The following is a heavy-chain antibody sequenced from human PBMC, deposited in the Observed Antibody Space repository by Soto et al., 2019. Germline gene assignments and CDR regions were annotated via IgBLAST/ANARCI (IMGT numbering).Heavy chain of an antibody. Sequence: PSETLSLTCTVSGGSFSGSSYYWGWIRQPPGKGLEWIGSIYYSGSTYYNPSLKSRVTISVVKSKNQFSLKLSSVTAADTAVYYCASFWGVVVAARSFDYWGQGTLVTVSS. CDR1: GGSFSGSSYY. CDR2: IYYSGST. CDR3: ASFWGVVVAARSFDY. V-gene: IGHV4-39*07. J-gene: IGHJ4*02. D-gene: IGHD2-15*01.